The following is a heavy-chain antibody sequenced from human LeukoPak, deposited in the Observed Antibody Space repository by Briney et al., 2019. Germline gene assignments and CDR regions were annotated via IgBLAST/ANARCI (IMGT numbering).Heavy chain of an antibody. CDR2: IRAGGGST. CDR1: GFTFSRHA. Sequence: GGSLRLSCAASGFTFSRHAMSWVRQAPGKGLEWVSLIRAGGGSTDYADSVKGRFTISRDNSKNTLYLQMNSLRAGDTAVYYCAKDPVDYYDSGGYYLNWLDPWGQGTLVTVSS. V-gene: IGHV3-23*01. CDR3: AKDPVDYYDSGGYYLNWLDP. D-gene: IGHD3-22*01. J-gene: IGHJ5*02.